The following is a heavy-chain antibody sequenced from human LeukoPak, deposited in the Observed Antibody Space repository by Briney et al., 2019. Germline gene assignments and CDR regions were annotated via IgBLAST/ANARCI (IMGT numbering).Heavy chain of an antibody. CDR1: GGSISSGSYY. Sequence: SQTLSLTCTVSGGSISSGSYYWSWIRQPAGKGLEWIGRIYTSGSINYNPSLKSRVTISVDTSKNQFSLKLSSVTAADTAVYYCARDYRPYYDFWSGYYTGEDYYYYMDVWGKGTTVTVSS. J-gene: IGHJ6*03. V-gene: IGHV4-61*02. D-gene: IGHD3-3*01. CDR3: ARDYRPYYDFWSGYYTGEDYYYYMDV. CDR2: IYTSGSI.